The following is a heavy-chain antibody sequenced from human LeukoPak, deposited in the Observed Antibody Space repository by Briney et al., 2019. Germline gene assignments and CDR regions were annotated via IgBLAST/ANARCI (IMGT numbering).Heavy chain of an antibody. CDR2: IFETGNT. CDR3: ANIDWRVVAGLDY. V-gene: IGHV4-4*02. D-gene: IGHD6-19*01. CDR1: GDSINSRTGW. Sequence: PSGTLSLTCTVSGDSINSRTGWWSWVRQPPGTGLEWIGEIFETGNTYYNPSLKSRVTMSVDKYKNQFSLRMTFVTAADTAIYYCANIDWRVVAGLDYWGQGTLVTVSS. J-gene: IGHJ4*02.